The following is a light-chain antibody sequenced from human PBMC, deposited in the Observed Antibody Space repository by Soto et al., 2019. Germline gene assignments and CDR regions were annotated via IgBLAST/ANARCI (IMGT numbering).Light chain of an antibody. CDR2: EVS. V-gene: IGLV2-14*01. CDR3: NSYTTLSNRV. CDR1: SNDIGGYNY. Sequence: QSVLTQPASVSGSPGQSITISCTGTSNDIGGYNYVSWYQQHPGEAPKLIIYEVSNRPSGVSNRFSGSKSDNTASLTITGLQAEDEANYYCNSYTTLSNRVFGTGTKLTVL. J-gene: IGLJ1*01.